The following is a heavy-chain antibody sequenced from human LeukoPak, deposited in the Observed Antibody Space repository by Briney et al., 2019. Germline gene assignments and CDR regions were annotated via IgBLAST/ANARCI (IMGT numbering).Heavy chain of an antibody. V-gene: IGHV3-64*02. J-gene: IGHJ4*02. CDR3: ARGGYYAASDI. CDR1: GLTFSSHA. Sequence: PGGSLRLSCAASGLTFSSHAVHWVRQAPGKGLEYVSAIVSSGGNTYYADSVRGRFTISRDNSKDTVYLQMGSLRPEDTAVYYCARGGYYAASDIWGQGALVTVSS. CDR2: IVSSGGNT. D-gene: IGHD3-3*01.